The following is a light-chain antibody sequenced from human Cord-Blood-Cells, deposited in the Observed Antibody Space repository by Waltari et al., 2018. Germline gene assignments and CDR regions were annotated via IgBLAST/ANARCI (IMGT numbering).Light chain of an antibody. Sequence: QSALTQPASVSGSPGQSMPIPCTGTSSDVGGYNYLSWYQQHPGKAPILMIFDVSNRPSGVSNRFSGSKSGNTASLTISGLQAEDEADYYCSSYTSSSTVVFGGGTKLTVL. CDR3: SSYTSSSTVV. V-gene: IGLV2-14*01. CDR2: DVS. CDR1: SSDVGGYNY. J-gene: IGLJ2*01.